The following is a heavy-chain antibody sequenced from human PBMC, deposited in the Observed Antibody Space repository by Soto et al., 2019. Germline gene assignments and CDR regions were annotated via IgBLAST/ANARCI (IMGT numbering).Heavy chain of an antibody. D-gene: IGHD3-22*01. CDR1: GYSFTSYW. Sequence: GESLKISCKGSGYSFTSYWISWVRQMPGKGLEWMGRIDPSDSYTNYSPSFQGHVTISADKSVSTAYLQWSSLKASDTAMYYCATRRSREYYYDTGDAFDIWGQGTMVTVSS. CDR2: IDPSDSYT. J-gene: IGHJ3*02. CDR3: ATRRSREYYYDTGDAFDI. V-gene: IGHV5-10-1*01.